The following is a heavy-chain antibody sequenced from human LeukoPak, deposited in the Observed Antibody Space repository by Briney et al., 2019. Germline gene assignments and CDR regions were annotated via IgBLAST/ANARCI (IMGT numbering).Heavy chain of an antibody. CDR1: GGTFSSYA. CDR2: IIPILGIA. V-gene: IGHV1-69*04. Sequence: GASVKVSCKASGGTFSSYAISWVRQAPGQGLEWMGRIIPILGIANYAQKFQGRVTITADKSTSTAYMELSSLRSEDTAVYYCARLGSSGWYGGYFDYWGQGTLVTVSS. J-gene: IGHJ4*02. CDR3: ARLGSSGWYGGYFDY. D-gene: IGHD6-19*01.